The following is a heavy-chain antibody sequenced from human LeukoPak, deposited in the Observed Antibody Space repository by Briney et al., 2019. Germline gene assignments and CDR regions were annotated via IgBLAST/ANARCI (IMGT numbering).Heavy chain of an antibody. CDR3: ARYDYDSSGYAFDI. CDR2: IYYSGST. Sequence: SETLSLTCTVSGGSISSYYWSWIRQPPGKGLEWIGYIYYSGSTNYNPSLKSRVTISVDKSKNQFSLKLSSVTAADTAVYYCARYDYDSSGYAFDIWGQGTMVTVSS. J-gene: IGHJ3*02. V-gene: IGHV4-59*12. D-gene: IGHD3-22*01. CDR1: GGSISSYY.